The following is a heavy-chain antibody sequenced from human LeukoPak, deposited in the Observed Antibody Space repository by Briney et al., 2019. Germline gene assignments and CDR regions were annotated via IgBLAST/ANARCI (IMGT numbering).Heavy chain of an antibody. J-gene: IGHJ4*02. V-gene: IGHV3-23*01. CDR1: GFTFNKYA. CDR2: ISASGGST. D-gene: IGHD3-3*01. CDR3: AKVGRADDYYFDY. Sequence: GGSLRLSCAASGFTFNKYAMSWVRQAPGKGLEWVSGISASGGSTYYADSVKGRFTISRDNSKNTLYLQINILRAEDTAVYYCAKVGRADDYYFDYWGQGTLVTVSS.